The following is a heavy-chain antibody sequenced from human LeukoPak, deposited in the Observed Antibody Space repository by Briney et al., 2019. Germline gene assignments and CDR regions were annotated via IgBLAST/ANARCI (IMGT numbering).Heavy chain of an antibody. CDR3: ARGYCSSTSCYGTVHFDY. J-gene: IGHJ4*02. D-gene: IGHD2-2*01. Sequence: GGSLGLSCAASGFSFSSYSMNWVRQAPGKGLEYVSAISSNGGSTYYANSVKGRFTISRDNSKNTLYLQMGSLRAEDMAVYYCARGYCSSTSCYGTVHFDYWGQGTLVTVSS. CDR2: ISSNGGST. CDR1: GFSFSSYS. V-gene: IGHV3-64*01.